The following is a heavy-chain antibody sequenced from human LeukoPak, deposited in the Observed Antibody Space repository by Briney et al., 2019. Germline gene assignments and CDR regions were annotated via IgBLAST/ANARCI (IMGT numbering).Heavy chain of an antibody. CDR3: ARESHKYAFDI. V-gene: IGHV3-30-3*01. CDR1: GFTFSSYA. CDR2: ISYDGSNK. Sequence: GGSLRLSCAASGFTFSSYAMHWVRQAPGKGLEWVAVISYDGSNKYYADSVKGRFTISRDNSKNTLYLQMNSLRAEDTAVYYCARESHKYAFDIWGQGTMVTVSS. J-gene: IGHJ3*02.